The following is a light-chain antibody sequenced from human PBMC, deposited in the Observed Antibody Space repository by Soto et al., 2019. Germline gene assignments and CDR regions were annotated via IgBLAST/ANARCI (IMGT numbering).Light chain of an antibody. CDR3: QQRSNWPRIT. J-gene: IGKJ5*01. CDR1: QSVSSY. Sequence: QSPSTLSGSVGDRVTITCRASQSVSSYLAWYQQKSGQAPRLLIYDASNRATGIPARFSGSGSGTDFTLTISSLEPEDFAVYYCQQRSNWPRITFGQGTRPENK. V-gene: IGKV3-11*01. CDR2: DAS.